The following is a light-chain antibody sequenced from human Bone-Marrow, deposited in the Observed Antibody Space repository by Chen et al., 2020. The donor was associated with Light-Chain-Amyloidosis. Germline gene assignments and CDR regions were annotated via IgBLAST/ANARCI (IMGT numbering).Light chain of an antibody. CDR3: QVWDRSSDHPV. Sequence: SYVLTQPSSVSVAPVQTATIACGGNNIGSTSVHWYQQTPGQAPLLVVYDDSDRPSGIPERLSGSNSGNTATLTISRVEAGDEADYYCQVWDRSSDHPVFGGGTKLTVL. V-gene: IGLV3-21*02. CDR2: DDS. CDR1: NIGSTS. J-gene: IGLJ3*02.